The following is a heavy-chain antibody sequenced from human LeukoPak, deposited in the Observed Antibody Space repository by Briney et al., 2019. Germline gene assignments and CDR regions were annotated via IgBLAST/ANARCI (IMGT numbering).Heavy chain of an antibody. CDR3: TTDLPTFMPQVDY. CDR1: GFTFSSYA. J-gene: IGHJ4*02. Sequence: QSGGSLRLSCAASGFTFSSYAMSWVRQAPRKGLEWVSAISGSGGSTYYADSVKGRFTISRDNSKNTLYLQMNSLKTEDTAVYYCTTDLPTFMPQVDYWGQGILVTVSS. D-gene: IGHD3-16*01. CDR2: ISGSGGST. V-gene: IGHV3-23*01.